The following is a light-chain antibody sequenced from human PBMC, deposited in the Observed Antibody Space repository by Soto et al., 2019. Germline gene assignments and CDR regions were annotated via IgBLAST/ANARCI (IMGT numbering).Light chain of an antibody. V-gene: IGLV2-8*01. CDR1: SSDVGAYNY. CDR3: TSYVGNDIWV. J-gene: IGLJ3*02. CDR2: EVT. Sequence: QSALTQPPSASGSPGQSVTISCTGTSSDVGAYNYVSWYQQYPGKAPKLMIYEVTKQPSGVPDRFSGSKSGNTASLTVSGLQAEDEADYYCTSYVGNDIWVFGGGTKLTVL.